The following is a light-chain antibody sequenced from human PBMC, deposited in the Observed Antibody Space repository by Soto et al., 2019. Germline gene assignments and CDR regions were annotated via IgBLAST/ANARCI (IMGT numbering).Light chain of an antibody. J-gene: IGKJ4*01. Sequence: EIVLTQSPATLSLSPGERATLSCRASQSVSSYLAWYQQKPGQAPRLLIYDASNRATGIPARFSGSWSGTDFTLTISSLDPEDVAVYYCQQRSNWPLTFGGGTKLEIK. CDR1: QSVSSY. V-gene: IGKV3-11*01. CDR3: QQRSNWPLT. CDR2: DAS.